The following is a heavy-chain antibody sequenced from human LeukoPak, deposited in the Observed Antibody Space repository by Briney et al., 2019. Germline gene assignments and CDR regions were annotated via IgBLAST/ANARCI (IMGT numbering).Heavy chain of an antibody. J-gene: IGHJ4*02. V-gene: IGHV3-33*01. Sequence: PGGSLRLSCAASGFTFSSYGMHWVRQAPGKGLEWVAVIWYDGSNKYYADSVKGRFTISRDNSKNTLNLQMNSLRAEDTAVYYCAREMATFYFDYWGQGTLVTVSS. CDR2: IWYDGSNK. D-gene: IGHD5-24*01. CDR1: GFTFSSYG. CDR3: AREMATFYFDY.